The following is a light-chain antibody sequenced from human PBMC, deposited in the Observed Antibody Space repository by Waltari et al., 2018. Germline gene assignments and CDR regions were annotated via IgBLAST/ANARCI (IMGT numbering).Light chain of an antibody. V-gene: IGKV3-11*01. CDR3: QQRTNWPPIFS. CDR2: DAS. Sequence: DIVLTQSPATLSLSPGETATLSCRASQSVGSSLAWYQQKPGQAPRLLIYDASKRATGIPARFSGSGSGTDFTLTISSLGSEDFAVYYCQQRTNWPPIFSFGPGTKVDIK. J-gene: IGKJ3*01. CDR1: QSVGSS.